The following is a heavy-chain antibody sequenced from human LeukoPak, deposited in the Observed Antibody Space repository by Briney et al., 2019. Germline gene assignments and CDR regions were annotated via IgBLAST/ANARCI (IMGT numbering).Heavy chain of an antibody. CDR1: GYTLSELS. D-gene: IGHD5-18*01. V-gene: IGHV1-24*01. Sequence: ASVKVSCKVSGYTLSELSIHWVRQTPGKGLEWMGGFDPEDGEATYAQKFQGRVTMTRNTSISTAYMEMSSLRSEDTAVYYCARGQGMGYSSRWGQGTLVTVSS. CDR2: FDPEDGEA. J-gene: IGHJ4*02. CDR3: ARGQGMGYSSR.